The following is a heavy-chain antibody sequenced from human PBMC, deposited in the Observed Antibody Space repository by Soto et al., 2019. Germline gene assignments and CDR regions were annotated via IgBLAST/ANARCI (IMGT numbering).Heavy chain of an antibody. CDR3: ATGGPAGDFDY. Sequence: GASVKVSGKVSGYTLNELSMHWVRQVPGKGLEWMGGFDPEDGETVYAQKFQGRVTMTEDTSTDTANMELSSLTSEDTAVYYCATGGPAGDFDYWGQGTLVTVSS. J-gene: IGHJ4*02. CDR2: FDPEDGET. D-gene: IGHD3-10*01. V-gene: IGHV1-24*01. CDR1: GYTLNELS.